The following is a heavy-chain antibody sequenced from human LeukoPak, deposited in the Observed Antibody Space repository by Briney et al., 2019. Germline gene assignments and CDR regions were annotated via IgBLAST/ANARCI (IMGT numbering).Heavy chain of an antibody. CDR2: IYHSGST. CDR3: ARDFGPRKTVYGAPPRMDV. Sequence: SQTLSLTCAVSGGSISSGGYSWSWIRQPPGKGLEWIGYIYHSGSTYYNPSLKSRVTISVDRSKNQFSLKLSSVTAADTAVYYCARDFGPRKTVYGAPPRMDVWGQGTTVTVSS. V-gene: IGHV4-30-2*01. CDR1: GGSISSGGYS. D-gene: IGHD4-17*01. J-gene: IGHJ6*02.